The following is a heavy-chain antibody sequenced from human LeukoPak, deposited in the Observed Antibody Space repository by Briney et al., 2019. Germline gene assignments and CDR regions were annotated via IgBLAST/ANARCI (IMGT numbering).Heavy chain of an antibody. D-gene: IGHD3-10*01. J-gene: IGHJ5*02. Sequence: SETLSLTCTVSGGSISSSSYYWGWIRPPPGKGLEWIGSIYYSGSTYYNPSLKSRVTISVDTSKNQFSLKLSSVTAADTAVYYCARESSGSWFDPWGQGTLVTVSS. CDR3: ARESSGSWFDP. V-gene: IGHV4-39*07. CDR1: GGSISSSSYY. CDR2: IYYSGST.